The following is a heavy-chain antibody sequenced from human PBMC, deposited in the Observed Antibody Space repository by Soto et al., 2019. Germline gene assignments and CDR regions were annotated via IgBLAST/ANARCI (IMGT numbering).Heavy chain of an antibody. CDR3: ARSDCTGAYCYSWPFNYGVDV. CDR1: GFTFNTYG. Sequence: QVQLVESGGGVVQPGGSLRLSCTTSGFTFNTYGMHWVRQAPGKGLEWVAIIWYDGSNKYYADSVKGRLTISRHNSKNTLYLQMNSLRAEDTALYYCARSDCTGAYCYSWPFNYGVDVWGQGTTVTVSS. D-gene: IGHD2-21*02. V-gene: IGHV3-33*08. J-gene: IGHJ6*02. CDR2: IWYDGSNK.